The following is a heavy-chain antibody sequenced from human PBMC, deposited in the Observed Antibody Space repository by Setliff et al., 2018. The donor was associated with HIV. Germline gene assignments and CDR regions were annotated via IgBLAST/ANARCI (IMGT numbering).Heavy chain of an antibody. V-gene: IGHV1-24*01. J-gene: IGHJ4*02. CDR3: ATVGPTGAYFHD. Sequence: ASVKVSCKVSGSSLTELSIHWVRQTPGKGLQWMGGFDPEDGPDDGQTIYARKFQGRVTMTEHTSTDTAYMVLARLTSEDTAVYFCATVGPTGAYFHDWGQGTLVTVSS. CDR1: GSSLTELS. D-gene: IGHD1-26*01. CDR2: FDPEDGPDDGQT.